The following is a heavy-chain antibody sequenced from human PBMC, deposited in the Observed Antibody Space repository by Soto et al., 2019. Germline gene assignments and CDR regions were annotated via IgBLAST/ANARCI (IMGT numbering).Heavy chain of an antibody. V-gene: IGHV3-49*03. Sequence: QPGGSLRLSCTASGFTFGDYAMSWFRQAPGKGLEWVGFIRSKAYGGTTEYAASVKGRFTISRDDSKSIAYLQMNSLKTEDTAVYYCTREGYDSSGYYPGWFGPWGQGTLVTVSS. CDR1: GFTFGDYA. J-gene: IGHJ5*02. CDR2: IRSKAYGGTT. D-gene: IGHD3-22*01. CDR3: TREGYDSSGYYPGWFGP.